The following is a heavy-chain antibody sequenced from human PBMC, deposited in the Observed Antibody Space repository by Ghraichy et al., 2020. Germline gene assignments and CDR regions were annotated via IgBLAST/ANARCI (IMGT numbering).Heavy chain of an antibody. CDR2: IRSKANSYAT. D-gene: IGHD4-17*01. J-gene: IGHJ4*02. CDR1: GFTFSGSA. V-gene: IGHV3-73*01. Sequence: GGSLRLSCAASGFTFSGSAMHCVRQASGKGLEWVGRIRSKANSYATAYAASVKGRFTISRDDSKNTAYLQMNSLKTEDTAVYYCTGTTVTTLLGYWGQGTLVTVSS. CDR3: TGTTVTTLLGY.